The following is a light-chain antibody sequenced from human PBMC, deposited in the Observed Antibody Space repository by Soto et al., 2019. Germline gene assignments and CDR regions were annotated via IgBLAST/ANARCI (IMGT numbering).Light chain of an antibody. Sequence: ETGLTQSPGTLSLSPGEGATLSCRASQSVDSRYLAWYQQKPGQAPRLLISATSTRASGIPDRFSGSGSGTDFTLTISRLEPEDFAVYYCQQYATAPYTFGQGTTLEFK. CDR1: QSVDSRY. CDR3: QQYATAPYT. V-gene: IGKV3-20*01. CDR2: ATS. J-gene: IGKJ2*01.